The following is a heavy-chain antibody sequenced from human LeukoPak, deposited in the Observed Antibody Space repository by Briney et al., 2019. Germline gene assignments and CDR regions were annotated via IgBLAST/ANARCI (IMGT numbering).Heavy chain of an antibody. CDR3: AREDGSSWYRAYSYCYGMDV. Sequence: GGSLTLSCAASGFTFSSYWMSWVRKAPGKGLEWVANRKQDGSEKYYVDSVKGRFTISRDNAKNSLYLQMISLRAEQTAVYYCAREDGSSWYRAYSYCYGMDVWGQETTVTVSS. J-gene: IGHJ6*02. D-gene: IGHD6-13*01. V-gene: IGHV3-7*01. CDR2: RKQDGSEK. CDR1: GFTFSSYW.